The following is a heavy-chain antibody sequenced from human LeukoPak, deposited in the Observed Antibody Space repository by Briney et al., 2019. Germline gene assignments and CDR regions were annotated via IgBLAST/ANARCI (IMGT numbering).Heavy chain of an antibody. CDR3: AREYGDYDYYFDY. D-gene: IGHD4-17*01. V-gene: IGHV4-59*01. Sequence: PSETLSLTCTASGGSISSYYWSWIRQPPGKGLEWIGYIYYSGSTNYNPSLKSRVTISVDTSKNQFSLKLSSVTAADTAVYYCAREYGDYDYYFDYWGQGTLVTVSS. J-gene: IGHJ4*02. CDR2: IYYSGST. CDR1: GGSISSYY.